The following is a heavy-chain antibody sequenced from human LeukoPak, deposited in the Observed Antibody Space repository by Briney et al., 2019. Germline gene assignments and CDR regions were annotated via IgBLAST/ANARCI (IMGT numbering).Heavy chain of an antibody. D-gene: IGHD6-19*01. Sequence: GGSLRLSCAASGFTFSSYWMSWVRQAPGKGLEWVANIKQDGSEKYYVDSVKGRFTISRDNAKNSLYLQMNSLRAEDTAVYYCARARVVAGTNSFDYWGQGTLVTVSS. V-gene: IGHV3-7*01. J-gene: IGHJ4*02. CDR2: IKQDGSEK. CDR3: ARARVVAGTNSFDY. CDR1: GFTFSSYW.